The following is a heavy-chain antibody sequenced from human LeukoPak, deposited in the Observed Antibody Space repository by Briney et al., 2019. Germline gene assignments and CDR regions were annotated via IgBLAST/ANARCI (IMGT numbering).Heavy chain of an antibody. Sequence: SETLSLTCTVSGGSISSGSYYWTWIRQPAGKGLEWIGRIYTSGITKYNPSLKSRVTISVDTSKNQFSLKLSSVTAADTAVYYCAREYLNYYYMDVWGKGTTVTASS. V-gene: IGHV4-61*02. CDR3: AREYLNYYYMDV. CDR1: GGSISSGSYY. J-gene: IGHJ6*03. D-gene: IGHD2-2*01. CDR2: IYTSGIT.